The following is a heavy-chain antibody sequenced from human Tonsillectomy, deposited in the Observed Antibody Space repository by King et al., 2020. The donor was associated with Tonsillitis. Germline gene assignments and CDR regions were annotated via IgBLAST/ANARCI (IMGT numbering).Heavy chain of an antibody. D-gene: IGHD3-9*01. J-gene: IGHJ1*01. CDR2: IKSKADGGTT. Sequence: VQLVESGGALVKPGGSLRLSCVASGFTFSKAWMTWVRQAPGKGLEWVGRIKSKADGGTTDYAAPVKGRFTISRDDSKNTLYLQMNSLKTEDTAVYYCPNLHTDILTVFSTAACGGQGALSPSP. V-gene: IGHV3-15*02. CDR1: GFTFSKAW. CDR3: PNLHTDILTVFSTAAC.